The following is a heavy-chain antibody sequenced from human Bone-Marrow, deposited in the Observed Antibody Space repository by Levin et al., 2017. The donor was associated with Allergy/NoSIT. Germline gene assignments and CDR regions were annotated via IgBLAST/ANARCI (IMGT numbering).Heavy chain of an antibody. CDR1: GGTFSSYA. D-gene: IGHD4-17*01. CDR2: IIPIFGTA. V-gene: IGHV1-69*13. J-gene: IGHJ4*02. CDR3: ARRGYGDYPGALDY. Sequence: ASVKVSCKASGGTFSSYAISWVRQAPGQGLEWMGGIIPIFGTANYAQKFQGRVTITADESTSTAYMELSSLRSEDTAVYYCARRGYGDYPGALDYWGQGTLVTVSS.